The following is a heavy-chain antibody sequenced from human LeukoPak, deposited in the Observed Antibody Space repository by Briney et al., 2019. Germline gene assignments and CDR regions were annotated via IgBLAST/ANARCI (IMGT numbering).Heavy chain of an antibody. CDR3: ARDLPGWPAAIL. CDR1: GYTFTGYY. Sequence: ASVKVSCKASGYTFTGYYMHWVRQAPGQGLEWMGWINPNSGGTNYAQKFPGRVTMTRDTSISTAYMELSRLRSDDTAVYYCARDLPGWPAAILWGQGTLVTVSS. D-gene: IGHD2-2*01. CDR2: INPNSGGT. J-gene: IGHJ4*02. V-gene: IGHV1-2*02.